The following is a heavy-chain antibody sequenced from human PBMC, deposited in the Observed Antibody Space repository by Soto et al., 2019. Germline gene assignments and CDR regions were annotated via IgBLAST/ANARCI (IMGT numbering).Heavy chain of an antibody. Sequence: GGSLRLSCAASGFTFSSYAMSWVRQAPGKGLEWVSAISGSGGSTYYADSVKGRFTISRDNSKNTLYLQMNSLRAEDTAVYYCAKGPSPLYSSSWFDYWGQGTLVTVSS. CDR1: GFTFSSYA. V-gene: IGHV3-23*01. J-gene: IGHJ4*02. D-gene: IGHD6-13*01. CDR3: AKGPSPLYSSSWFDY. CDR2: ISGSGGST.